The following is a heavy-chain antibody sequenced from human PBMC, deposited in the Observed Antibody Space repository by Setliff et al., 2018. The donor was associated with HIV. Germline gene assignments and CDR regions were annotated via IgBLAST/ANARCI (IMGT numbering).Heavy chain of an antibody. Sequence: PSETLSLTCTVSGGSISSSSYYWGWIRQPPGKGLEWIGNIYSGGTTYYNPSLTSRVTISVDASNNQFSLELRSMTAADTAVYYCARENGDCSGGACYFMLDSWGQGTQVTVSS. D-gene: IGHD2-15*01. J-gene: IGHJ4*02. CDR1: GGSISSSSYY. V-gene: IGHV4-39*07. CDR2: IYSGGTT. CDR3: ARENGDCSGGACYFMLDS.